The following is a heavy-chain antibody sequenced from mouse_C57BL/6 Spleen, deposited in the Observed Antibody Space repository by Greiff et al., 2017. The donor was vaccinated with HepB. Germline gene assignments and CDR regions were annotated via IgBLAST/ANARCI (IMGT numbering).Heavy chain of an antibody. CDR1: GYTFTSYW. CDR3: ARSVYGSSPLAY. CDR2: IHPNSGST. D-gene: IGHD1-1*01. J-gene: IGHJ3*01. Sequence: QVQLQQSGAELVKPGASVKLSCKASGYTFTSYWMHWVKQRPGQGLEWIGMIHPNSGSTNYNEKFKSKATLTVDKSSSTAYMQLSSLTSEDSAVYYCARSVYGSSPLAYWGQGTLVTVSA. V-gene: IGHV1-64*01.